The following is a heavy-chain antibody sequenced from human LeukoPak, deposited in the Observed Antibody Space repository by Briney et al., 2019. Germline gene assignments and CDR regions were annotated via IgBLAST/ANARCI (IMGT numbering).Heavy chain of an antibody. CDR3: SLEGSSWYRYFQH. Sequence: GGSLRLSCAASGFTFSSYWMSWVRQAPGKGLEWVANIKQNGSEKYYVDSVKGRFTISRDNAKNSLYLQMNSLRAEDTAVYYSSLEGSSWYRYFQHWGQGTLVTVSS. CDR2: IKQNGSEK. J-gene: IGHJ1*01. CDR1: GFTFSSYW. D-gene: IGHD6-13*01. V-gene: IGHV3-7*05.